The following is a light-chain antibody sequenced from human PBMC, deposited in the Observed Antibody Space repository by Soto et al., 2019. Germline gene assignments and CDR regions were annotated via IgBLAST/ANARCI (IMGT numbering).Light chain of an antibody. V-gene: IGKV3-15*01. J-gene: IGKJ1*01. CDR1: QRVGSN. CDR3: HYYDKWPPGT. CDR2: GAG. Sequence: ELVLTQSPVTLSVSPGERATLSCTASQRVGSNLAWYQQKPGRAPRLLIYGAGTRATGIPDTFSGSGSETAFTLTISSLQPEDFAVYYCHYYDKWPPGTFGQGTKVDIK.